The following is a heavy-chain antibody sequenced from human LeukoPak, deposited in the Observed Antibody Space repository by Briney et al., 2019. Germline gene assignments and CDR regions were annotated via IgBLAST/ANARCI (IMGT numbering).Heavy chain of an antibody. V-gene: IGHV4-59*08. CDR3: ARQVCSGGSCFENWFDP. Sequence: SETLSLTCTVSGGSISSYYWSWVRQPPGKGLEWIGYIYYSGSTNYNPSLKSRVTISVDTSKNQFSLKLSSVTAADTAVYYCARQVCSGGSCFENWFDPWGQGTLVTVSS. D-gene: IGHD2-15*01. CDR1: GGSISSYY. CDR2: IYYSGST. J-gene: IGHJ5*02.